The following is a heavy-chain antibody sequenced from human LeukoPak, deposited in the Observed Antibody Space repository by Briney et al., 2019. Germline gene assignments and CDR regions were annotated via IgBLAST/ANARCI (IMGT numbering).Heavy chain of an antibody. CDR1: GFTFSSYA. J-gene: IGHJ4*02. CDR3: ARDMGPRYSTTWFRGGDY. D-gene: IGHD6-13*01. CDR2: MSYDGINK. V-gene: IGHV3-30*04. Sequence: RRSLRLSCAASGFTFSSYALHWVRQAPGEGMEWVAVMSYDGINKYYADSVKGRFTISRDNSRNTLYLQMNSLRAEDTAMYYCARDMGPRYSTTWFRGGDYWGQGTLVTVSS.